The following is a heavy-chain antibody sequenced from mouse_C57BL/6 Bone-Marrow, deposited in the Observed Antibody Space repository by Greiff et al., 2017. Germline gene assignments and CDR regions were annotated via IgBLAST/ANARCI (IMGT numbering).Heavy chain of an antibody. J-gene: IGHJ3*01. V-gene: IGHV5-17*01. Sequence: EVQLVESGGGLVKPGGSLKLSCAASGFTFSDYGMHWVSQAPETGLEWVAYISSGSSTIYYADTVKGRFTLSRDNAKNTLYLQMTSLRSEDTAMYYCARVYYYSNYMFAYWGQGTLGTVSA. CDR2: ISSGSSTI. CDR1: GFTFSDYG. CDR3: ARVYYYSNYMFAY. D-gene: IGHD2-5*01.